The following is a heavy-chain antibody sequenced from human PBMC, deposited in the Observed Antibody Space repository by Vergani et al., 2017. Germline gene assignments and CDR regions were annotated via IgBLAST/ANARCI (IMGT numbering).Heavy chain of an antibody. CDR2: VDPEDGET. CDR1: GYTFTDHY. D-gene: IGHD4-17*01. Sequence: EVQLVQSGAEVKKPGATMKISCKVSGYTFTDHYMHWVKQAPGKGLEWMGLVDPEDGETIYAEKSKGRVTIAADTSTDTAHLELSSLRSEDTAVYYCATPQTVTTGGMEVWGQGTTVSVSS. CDR3: ATPQTVTTGGMEV. J-gene: IGHJ6*02. V-gene: IGHV1-69-2*01.